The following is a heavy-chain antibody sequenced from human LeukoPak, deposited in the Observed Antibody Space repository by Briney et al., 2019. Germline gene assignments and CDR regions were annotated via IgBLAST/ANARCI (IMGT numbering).Heavy chain of an antibody. CDR1: GGTFSSYW. J-gene: IGHJ4*02. Sequence: GGSLRLSCEASGGTFSSYWMHWVRQAPGKGLVWVSRISPGGGSTTYADSVKGRFTISRDNAKNTLYLQMNSLRAEDTAVYFCAKAGSLDIAARQNYWGQGTLVTVSS. CDR3: AKAGSLDIAARQNY. V-gene: IGHV3-74*03. D-gene: IGHD6-6*01. CDR2: ISPGGGST.